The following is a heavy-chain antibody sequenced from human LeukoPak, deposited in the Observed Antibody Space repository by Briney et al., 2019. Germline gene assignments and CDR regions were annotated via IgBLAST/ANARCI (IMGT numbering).Heavy chain of an antibody. CDR3: AKNLGGSGSYYLVYYYGMDV. CDR1: GFTLSRYD. CDR2: ISASGGST. D-gene: IGHD3-10*01. V-gene: IGHV3-23*01. J-gene: IGHJ6*02. Sequence: GGSLRLSCAVSGFTLSRYDMSWVRQAPGKGLEWVSAISASGGSTYYADSVKGRFTISRDNSKNTLYLQMNSLRAEDTAVYYCAKNLGGSGSYYLVYYYGMDVWGQGTTVTVSS.